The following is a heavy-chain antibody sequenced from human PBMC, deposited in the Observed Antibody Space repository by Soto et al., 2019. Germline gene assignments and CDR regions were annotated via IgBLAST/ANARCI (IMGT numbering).Heavy chain of an antibody. CDR3: AIIRLGY. CDR2: INGDGSST. D-gene: IGHD7-27*01. J-gene: IGHJ4*02. V-gene: IGHV3-74*03. Sequence: DVQLVESGGGLVQPGGSLRLSCAASGFTFSSYWMYWVRQAPGKGLVWVSRINGDGSSTEYADSVKGRFTISRDNAKNTVYLQMNSLRAEDTAVYFCAIIRLGYWGQGTLVTVSS. CDR1: GFTFSSYW.